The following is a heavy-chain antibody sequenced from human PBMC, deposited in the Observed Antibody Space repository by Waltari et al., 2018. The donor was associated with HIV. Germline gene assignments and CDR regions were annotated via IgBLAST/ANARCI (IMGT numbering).Heavy chain of an antibody. CDR1: GGAISSCDSY. Sequence: QVRLQESGPGLVKPSQTLSLTCNVSGGAISSCDSYWPWSRQPPGKALEWIGYIYHTGTTSYNSSLKSRLAMSVDPSKNRFTLELTSVTAADTAVYYCASEKFCSSATCPQRFDFWGQGILVTVSS. CDR2: IYHTGTT. D-gene: IGHD6-25*01. CDR3: ASEKFCSSATCPQRFDF. V-gene: IGHV4-31*03. J-gene: IGHJ4*02.